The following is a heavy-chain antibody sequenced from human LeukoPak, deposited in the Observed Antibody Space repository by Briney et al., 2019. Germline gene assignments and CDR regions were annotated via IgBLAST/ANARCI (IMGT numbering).Heavy chain of an antibody. CDR1: GYTFTGYY. D-gene: IGHD1-26*01. Sequence: ASVKVSCKASGYTFTGYYMHWVRQAPGQGLEWMGWINPNSGGTNYAQKFQGWVTMTRDTSISTACMELSRLRSDDTAVYYCARSPNSGSYLGGNWFDPWGQGTLVTVSS. CDR2: INPNSGGT. V-gene: IGHV1-2*04. CDR3: ARSPNSGSYLGGNWFDP. J-gene: IGHJ5*02.